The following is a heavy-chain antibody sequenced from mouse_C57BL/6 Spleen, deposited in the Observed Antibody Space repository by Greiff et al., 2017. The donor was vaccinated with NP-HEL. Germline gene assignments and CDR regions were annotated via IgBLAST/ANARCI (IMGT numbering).Heavy chain of an antibody. V-gene: IGHV1-53*01. CDR3: ARSGYGSSYKNFDV. J-gene: IGHJ1*03. D-gene: IGHD1-1*01. CDR1: GYTFTSYW. CDR2: INPSNGGT. Sequence: QVQLQQPGTELVKPGASVKLSCKASGYTFTSYWMHWVKQRPGQGLEWIGNINPSNGGTNYNEKFKSKATLTVDKSSSTAYMQLSSLTSEDSAVYNCARSGYGSSYKNFDVWGTGTTVNVSS.